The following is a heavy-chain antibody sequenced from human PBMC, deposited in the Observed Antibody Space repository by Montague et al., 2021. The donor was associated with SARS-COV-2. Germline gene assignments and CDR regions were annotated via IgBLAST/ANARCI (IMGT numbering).Heavy chain of an antibody. J-gene: IGHJ4*02. CDR1: GGSISSGSYY. V-gene: IGHV4-61*02. Sequence: SETLSLTCTVSGGSISSGSYYWSWIRQPAGKGLEWIGRIYTSGSTNYNPSLKSRVTISVDTSKNQFSLKLSSVTAADTAVYCCARVVGFDFDYWGQGTLVTVSS. D-gene: IGHD2-21*01. CDR2: IYTSGST. CDR3: ARVVGFDFDY.